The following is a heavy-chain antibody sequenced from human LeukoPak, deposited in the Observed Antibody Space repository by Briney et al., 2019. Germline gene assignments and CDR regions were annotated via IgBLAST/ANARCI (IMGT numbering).Heavy chain of an antibody. CDR1: GFTVSSNY. V-gene: IGHV3-53*01. CDR3: ARASFAERELLDY. Sequence: GGSLRLSCAASGFTVSSNYMSWVRQAPGKGLEWVSVIYSGGRTYYADSVKGRFTISRDNSKNTLYLQMNSLRAEDTAVYYCARASFAERELLDYWGQGTLVTVFS. J-gene: IGHJ4*02. CDR2: IYSGGRT. D-gene: IGHD1-26*01.